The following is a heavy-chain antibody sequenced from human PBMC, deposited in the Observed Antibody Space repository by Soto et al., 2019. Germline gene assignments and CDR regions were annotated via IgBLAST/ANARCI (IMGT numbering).Heavy chain of an antibody. CDR1: GYTFTTYD. V-gene: IGHV1-8*01. CDR3: ARERKCAFWRKGLDV. CDR2: MDPNSGST. Sequence: ASVKVSCKVSGYTFTTYDINWVLQAPGQGLEWLGGMDPNSGSTGYAQNFQGRITMTRNISRNTANMELSSLQSEDTAVYYCARERKCAFWRKGLDVWGQGTTVTVSS. D-gene: IGHD3-3*01. J-gene: IGHJ6*02.